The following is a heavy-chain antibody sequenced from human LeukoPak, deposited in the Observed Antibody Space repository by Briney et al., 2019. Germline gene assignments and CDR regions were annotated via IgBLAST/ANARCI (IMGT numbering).Heavy chain of an antibody. CDR3: ARSPLLEIFGVALTDYYFDY. J-gene: IGHJ4*02. Sequence: ASVTVSCKASGYTFTSYGISWVRQAPGQGLEWMGWISAYNGNTNYAQKLQGRVTMTTDTSTSTAYMELRSLRSDDTAVYYCARSPLLEIFGVALTDYYFDYWGQGTLVTVSS. D-gene: IGHD3-3*01. V-gene: IGHV1-18*01. CDR2: ISAYNGNT. CDR1: GYTFTSYG.